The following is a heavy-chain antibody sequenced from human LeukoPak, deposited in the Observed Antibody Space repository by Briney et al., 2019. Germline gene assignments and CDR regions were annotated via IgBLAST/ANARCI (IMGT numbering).Heavy chain of an antibody. J-gene: IGHJ4*02. V-gene: IGHV4-34*09. D-gene: IGHD6-13*01. CDR2: YHSGNT. CDR3: ARDQLSSWFYY. CDR1: GGSFSGYY. Sequence: SETLSLTCGVYGGSFSGYYWSWIRQPPGKGLEWLGYYHSGNTDYSPSLKSRVTMSVDTSKNQFSLKVNSVTAADTAVYYCARDQLSSWFYYWGQGTLVTVSS.